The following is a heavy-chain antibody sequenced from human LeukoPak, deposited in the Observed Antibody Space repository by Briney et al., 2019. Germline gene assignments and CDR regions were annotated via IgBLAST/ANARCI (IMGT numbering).Heavy chain of an antibody. CDR2: ISYDGTNK. J-gene: IGHJ4*02. V-gene: IGHV3-30-3*01. D-gene: IGHD6-13*01. Sequence: GGSLRLSCAASGFTFTSYDMHWVRQVPGKGLEWVGLISYDGTNKYYADSVRGRFTISRDNSKNTLYLQMNSLRAEDTAVYYCASRLRSGWYNFDYWGQGTLVTVSS. CDR1: GFTFTSYD. CDR3: ASRLRSGWYNFDY.